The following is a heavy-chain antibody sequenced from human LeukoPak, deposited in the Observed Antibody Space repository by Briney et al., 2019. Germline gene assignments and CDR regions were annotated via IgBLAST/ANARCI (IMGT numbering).Heavy chain of an antibody. Sequence: GGSLRLFCAVSGFTFRSYYMHGLPQAPGKGLEWVAVICYDGSNTYYAESVKGRFNISRDNSKNTLSLQMNSLRAEDTAVYYCARVIDYTVTTSDYFESWGQGTLVTVSS. CDR1: GFTFRSYY. J-gene: IGHJ4*02. CDR3: ARVIDYTVTTSDYFES. V-gene: IGHV3-33*01. CDR2: ICYDGSNT. D-gene: IGHD4-17*01.